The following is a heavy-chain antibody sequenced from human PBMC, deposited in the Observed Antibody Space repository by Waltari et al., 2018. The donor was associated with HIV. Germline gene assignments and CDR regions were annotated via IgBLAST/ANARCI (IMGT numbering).Heavy chain of an antibody. D-gene: IGHD2-21*02. J-gene: IGHJ5*02. V-gene: IGHV4-39*01. CDR3: ARRAVVVTAKGPFDP. CDR1: GDSTSSSSYY. CDR2: ISYSGST. Sequence: QLQLQESVPGLVKPSATLSLTCTVSGDSTSSSSYYWGWLRQPPGKGLEWIGSISYSGSTYYNPSLKSRVTISVDTSKNQFSLKLSSVTAADTAVYYCARRAVVVTAKGPFDPWGQ.